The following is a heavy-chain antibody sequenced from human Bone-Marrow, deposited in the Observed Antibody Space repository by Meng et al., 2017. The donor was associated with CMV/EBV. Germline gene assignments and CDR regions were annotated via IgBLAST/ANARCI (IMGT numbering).Heavy chain of an antibody. Sequence: SQTLSLTCAISGDSVSNNSAAFNWIRQSPSRGLEWLGRTYYRSKRYNDYAVSVQSRITFNPDTSKTQFSLQLNSVTPEDTAVYYCARLKGSYYFDYWGQGTLVTVSS. CDR3: ARLKGSYYFDY. J-gene: IGHJ4*02. CDR1: GDSVSNNSAA. CDR2: TYYRSKRYN. V-gene: IGHV6-1*01.